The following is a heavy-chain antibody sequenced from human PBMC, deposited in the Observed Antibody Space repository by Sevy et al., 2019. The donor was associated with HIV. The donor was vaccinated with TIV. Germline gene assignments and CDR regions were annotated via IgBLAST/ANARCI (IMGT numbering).Heavy chain of an antibody. CDR1: GFIFGDYD. J-gene: IGHJ6*02. CDR3: VAEPPSGGHGNYHYGLDL. Sequence: GESLKISCTVSGFIFGDYDMHWVRQAPGKGLEWVSLILDRGDQTFYGESVKGRSTISRDNAKNTLYLQMSRLMHEDTAVYYCVAEPPSGGHGNYHYGLDLWGQGTTVTVSS. D-gene: IGHD3-16*01. V-gene: IGHV3-30*03. CDR2: ILDRGDQT.